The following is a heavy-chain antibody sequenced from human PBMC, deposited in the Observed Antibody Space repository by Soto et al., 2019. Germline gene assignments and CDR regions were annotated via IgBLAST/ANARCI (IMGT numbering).Heavy chain of an antibody. CDR1: GYTFTGYY. CDR2: INPNSGGT. D-gene: IGHD6-6*01. V-gene: IGHV1-2*04. Sequence: ASVKVSCKASGYTFTGYYMHWVRQAPGQGLEWMGWINPNSGGTNYAQKFQGWVTMTRDTSISTAYMELSRLRSDDTAVYYCAGSSGAARLVYYYYGMDVWGQGTTVTVSS. J-gene: IGHJ6*02. CDR3: AGSSGAARLVYYYYGMDV.